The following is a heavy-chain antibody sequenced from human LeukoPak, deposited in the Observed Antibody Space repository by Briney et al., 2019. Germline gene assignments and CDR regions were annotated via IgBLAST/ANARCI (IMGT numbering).Heavy chain of an antibody. CDR1: GFTFSTYS. Sequence: GGSLRLSCAASGFTFSTYSMNWVRQAPGKGLEWVSYIGRSSSPIYHADSVKGRFTISRDNAKNSLYLQMNGLRAEDTAVYYCARGPSSQFRTDYWGQGTLVTVSS. J-gene: IGHJ4*02. V-gene: IGHV3-48*01. CDR2: IGRSSSPI. CDR3: ARGPSSQFRTDY. D-gene: IGHD2-2*01.